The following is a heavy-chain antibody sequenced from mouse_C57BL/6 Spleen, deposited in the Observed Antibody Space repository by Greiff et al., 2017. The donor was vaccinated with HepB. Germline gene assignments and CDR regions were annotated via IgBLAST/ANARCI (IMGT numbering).Heavy chain of an antibody. CDR3: AREGGSSYWWYFDV. V-gene: IGHV1-82*01. CDR1: GYAFSSSW. D-gene: IGHD1-1*01. J-gene: IGHJ1*03. CDR2: IYPGDGDT. Sequence: VQRVESGPELVKPGASVKISCKASGYAFSSSWMNWVKQRPGKGLEWIGRIYPGDGDTNYNGKFKGKATLTADKSSSTAYMQLSSLTSEDSAVYFCAREGGSSYWWYFDVWGTGTTVTVSS.